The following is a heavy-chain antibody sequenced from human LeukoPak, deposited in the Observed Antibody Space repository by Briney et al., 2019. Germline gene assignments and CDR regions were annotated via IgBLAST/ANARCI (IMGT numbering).Heavy chain of an antibody. Sequence: QTGGSLRLSCAASGFAFSTSAMTWVRQAPGKGLEWVSALSESGTSTYYAGSVKGRFTISRDTSKNTMYLQMNSLRAEDTATYYCVKNFPSFSDSNGYFPINWFDPWGQGTLVTVSS. V-gene: IGHV3-23*01. CDR1: GFAFSTSA. CDR3: VKNFPSFSDSNGYFPINWFDP. J-gene: IGHJ5*02. D-gene: IGHD3-22*01. CDR2: LSESGTST.